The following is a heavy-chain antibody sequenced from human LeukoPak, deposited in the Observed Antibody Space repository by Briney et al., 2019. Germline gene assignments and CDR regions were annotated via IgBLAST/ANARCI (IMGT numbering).Heavy chain of an antibody. V-gene: IGHV4-34*01. CDR3: SRLSGWDILTDYYHFDY. CDR2: INHSGST. CDR1: GLSFSGYY. Sequence: PGETLSLTCAVYGLSFSGYYWSWIRQPPGKGLEWIGEINHSGSTYYNPLLRSRVTLLVDTYKHQYPLKLCAVAAADTAVYCCSRLSGWDILTDYYHFDYWGQGTLVTVSS. D-gene: IGHD3-9*01. J-gene: IGHJ4*02.